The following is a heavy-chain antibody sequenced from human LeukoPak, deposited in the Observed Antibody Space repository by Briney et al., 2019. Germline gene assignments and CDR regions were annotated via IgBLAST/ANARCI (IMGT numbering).Heavy chain of an antibody. D-gene: IGHD3-9*01. Sequence: TGGSLRLSCAASGFTFSSYAMSWVRQAPGKGLEYVSAISSNGGSTYYANSVKGRFTISRDNSKNTLYLQMGSLRAEDMAVYYCARDSERYFDWPDYYYYGMDVWGQGTTVTVSS. CDR3: ARDSERYFDWPDYYYYGMDV. V-gene: IGHV3-64*01. CDR1: GFTFSSYA. CDR2: ISSNGGST. J-gene: IGHJ6*02.